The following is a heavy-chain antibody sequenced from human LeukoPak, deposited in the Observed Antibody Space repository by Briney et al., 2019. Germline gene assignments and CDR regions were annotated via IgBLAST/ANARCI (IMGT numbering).Heavy chain of an antibody. J-gene: IGHJ4*02. CDR3: ARGYYDNSGYSNPFDY. CDR2: IYYSGST. Sequence: SETLSLTCTVSGGSISSSSYYWGWIRQPPGKGLEWIGSIYYSGSTYYNPSLKSRVTISVDTSKNQFSLKLSSVTAADTAVYYCARGYYDNSGYSNPFDYWGQGTLVTVSS. D-gene: IGHD3-22*01. V-gene: IGHV4-39*01. CDR1: GGSISSSSYY.